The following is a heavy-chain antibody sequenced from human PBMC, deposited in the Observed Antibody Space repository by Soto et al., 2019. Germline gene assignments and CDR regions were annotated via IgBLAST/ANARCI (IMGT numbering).Heavy chain of an antibody. CDR3: ASLELCHSSSCSKQAEYFQH. D-gene: IGHD6-13*01. Sequence: GESLKISCKGSGYSFTSYWIGWVRQMPGKGLEWMGIIYPGDSDTRYSPSFQGQVTISADKSISTAYLQWSSLKASDTAMYYCASLELCHSSSCSKQAEYFQHWGQGTLVTVSS. CDR2: IYPGDSDT. J-gene: IGHJ1*01. CDR1: GYSFTSYW. V-gene: IGHV5-51*01.